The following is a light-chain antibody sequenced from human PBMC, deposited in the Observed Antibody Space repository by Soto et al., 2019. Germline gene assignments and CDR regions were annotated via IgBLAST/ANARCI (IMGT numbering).Light chain of an antibody. V-gene: IGKV3-20*01. CDR2: GAS. Sequence: EIVLTQSPGTLSLSPRERATLSCRASQNLISDYLAWYQPKPGQPPRLLIYGASLRATGIPDRFSGSGSGTDFPLNISTVEPEDSAVYYCQRYGRSPTWTFGQGTKV. J-gene: IGKJ1*01. CDR1: QNLISDY. CDR3: QRYGRSPTWT.